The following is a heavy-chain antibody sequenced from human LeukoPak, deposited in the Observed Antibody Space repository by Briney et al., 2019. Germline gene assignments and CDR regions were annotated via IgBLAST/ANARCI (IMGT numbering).Heavy chain of an antibody. J-gene: IGHJ6*02. CDR1: GFDVSSSY. CDR3: ARLEVARGVMLGLDV. CDR2: MYSGGTT. Sequence: GGSLRLSCAVSGFDVSSSYVNWVRQASGKGLERVAVMYSGGTTYYSDSVKGRFTIPRDNSKNTVSLQINSLRVEDTAMYYCARLEVARGVMLGLDVWGQGTTVTVSS. V-gene: IGHV3-66*04. D-gene: IGHD3-10*01.